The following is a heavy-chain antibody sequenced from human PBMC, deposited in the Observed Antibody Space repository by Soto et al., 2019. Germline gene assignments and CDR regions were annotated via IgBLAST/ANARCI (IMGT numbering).Heavy chain of an antibody. D-gene: IGHD1-1*01. Sequence: RGSLRLSCVASGFTFDTYGIHWVRQAPCKGLQWVALISYEGSNTYYADSVRGRFTISRDNSKNTLYLQINALRPEDTGVYYCARVTPGNNLYYFSRLDVWGQGTSVTVSS. V-gene: IGHV3-30-3*01. CDR3: ARVTPGNNLYYFSRLDV. J-gene: IGHJ6*02. CDR1: GFTFDTYG. CDR2: ISYEGSNT.